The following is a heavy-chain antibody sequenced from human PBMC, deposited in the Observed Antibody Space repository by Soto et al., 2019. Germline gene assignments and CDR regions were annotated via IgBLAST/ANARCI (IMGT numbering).Heavy chain of an antibody. Sequence: QVQLQESGPGLVKPSQILSLTCTVSGASISSGGYYWSWIRQDQGKGREGIGHLYYSGVTYYKSFLKSRVTISVDTSKNQFSLKLNSVTAADTAVYYCARVGRFYDSGVWGGYFEHWGQGTLVTVNS. CDR3: ARVGRFYDSGVWGGYFEH. D-gene: IGHD3-16*01. J-gene: IGHJ4*02. CDR1: GASISSGGYY. V-gene: IGHV4-31*03. CDR2: LYYSGVT.